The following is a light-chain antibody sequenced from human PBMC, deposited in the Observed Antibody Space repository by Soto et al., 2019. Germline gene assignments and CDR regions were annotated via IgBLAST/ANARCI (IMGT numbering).Light chain of an antibody. Sequence: EIVLTQSPGTLSLSPGERVTLSYRGSRSVRSSYLACYQQKPGQAHRLLIYGAYSRATGIQDRFSGSGSGTDFTLTIRSLEPEDFALYYCNQRQSWPRTFGQGTKVDIK. CDR2: GAY. J-gene: IGKJ1*01. CDR3: NQRQSWPRT. V-gene: IGKV3-20*01. CDR1: RSVRSSY.